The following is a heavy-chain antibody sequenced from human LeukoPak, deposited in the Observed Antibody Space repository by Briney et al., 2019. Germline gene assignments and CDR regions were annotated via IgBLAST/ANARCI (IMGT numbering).Heavy chain of an antibody. D-gene: IGHD5-12*01. Sequence: SETLSLTCTVSGGSINSYWSWVRQPAGKGLEWIGRISGSGSTTYNPSLKSRLSISIDTSKNQFSLKLSSVTAADTAVYYCARQYSGYLRNWFDPWGQGTLVTVSS. CDR1: GGSINSY. J-gene: IGHJ5*02. CDR2: ISGSGST. V-gene: IGHV4-4*07. CDR3: ARQYSGYLRNWFDP.